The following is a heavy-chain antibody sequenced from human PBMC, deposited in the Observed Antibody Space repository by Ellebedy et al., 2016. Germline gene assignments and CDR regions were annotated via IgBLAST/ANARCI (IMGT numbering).Heavy chain of an antibody. CDR3: ARLEGGLGGWFDP. D-gene: IGHD3-16*01. CDR1: GDSVSTNSAA. V-gene: IGHV6-1*01. Sequence: SQTLSLTCXISGDSVSTNSAAWNWIRQSPSRGLEWLGRTYYRSKWYSDYAISVKSRIAINPDTSKNQFSLQLNSVTPEDTAVYYCARLEGGLGGWFDPWGQGTLVTVSS. J-gene: IGHJ5*02. CDR2: TYYRSKWYS.